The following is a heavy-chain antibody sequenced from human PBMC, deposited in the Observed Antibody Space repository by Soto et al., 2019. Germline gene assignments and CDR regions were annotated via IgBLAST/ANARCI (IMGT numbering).Heavy chain of an antibody. CDR1: GFTFSSYG. Sequence: PGGALRLSCAASGFTFSSYGMHWVRQAPGKGLEWVAVISYDGSNKYYADSVKGRFTISRDNSKNTLYLQMNSLRAEDTAVYYCAKDRYDSSRRAYGQDVWGQGTTVTVSS. D-gene: IGHD3-22*01. CDR2: ISYDGSNK. V-gene: IGHV3-30*18. J-gene: IGHJ6*02. CDR3: AKDRYDSSRRAYGQDV.